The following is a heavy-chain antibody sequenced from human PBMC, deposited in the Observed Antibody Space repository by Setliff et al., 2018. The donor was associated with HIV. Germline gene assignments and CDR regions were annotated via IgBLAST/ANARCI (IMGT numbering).Heavy chain of an antibody. V-gene: IGHV1-8*01. D-gene: IGHD1-26*01. J-gene: IGHJ4*02. CDR1: GYTLTELS. Sequence: ASVKVSCKVSGYTLTELSIHWVRQAPGKGLEWMGWMNPNSGNTGYAQKFQGRVTMTRNTSISTAYMELSSLRSEDTAVYYCARFRKFQLVGALDYWGQGTLVTVSS. CDR2: MNPNSGNT. CDR3: ARFRKFQLVGALDY.